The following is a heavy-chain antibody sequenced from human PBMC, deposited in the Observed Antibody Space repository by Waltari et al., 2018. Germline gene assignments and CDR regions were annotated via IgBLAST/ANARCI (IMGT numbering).Heavy chain of an antibody. CDR3: ARGRLRPRPNLDY. V-gene: IGHV4-34*02. CDR2: INDSGST. D-gene: IGHD5-12*01. CDR1: GGSFSGYY. Sequence: QVQLQQWGAGLLKPSETLSLTCAVYGGSFSGYYWSWIRQPPGKGLEWIGEINDSGSTNYNPSLKSRVTISVDTSKNQFSLKLSSVTAADTAVYYCARGRLRPRPNLDYWGQGTQVTVSS. J-gene: IGHJ4*02.